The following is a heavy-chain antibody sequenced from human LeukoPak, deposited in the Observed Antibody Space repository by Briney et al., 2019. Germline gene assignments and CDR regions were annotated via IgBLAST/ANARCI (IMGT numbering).Heavy chain of an antibody. CDR1: GYTFTSYA. CDR2: MNAGNGNT. J-gene: IGHJ6*02. D-gene: IGHD2-15*01. Sequence: GASVKVSCKASGYTFTSYAMHWVRQAPGQRLEWMGWMNAGNGNTKHSQKFQGRVTISRDTSASTAYMELSSLTSEDTAVYYCARDATYCRGSTCSYYGLDVWGQGTTVTVSS. CDR3: ARDATYCRGSTCSYYGLDV. V-gene: IGHV1-3*01.